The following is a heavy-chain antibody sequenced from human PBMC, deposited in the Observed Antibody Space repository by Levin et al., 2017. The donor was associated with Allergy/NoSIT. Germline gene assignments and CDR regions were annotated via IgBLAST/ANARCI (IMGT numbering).Heavy chain of an antibody. CDR3: ARGCRGGSCLLHQGNWFDP. CDR2: IIPILGIA. D-gene: IGHD2-15*01. V-gene: IGHV1-69*02. CDR1: GGTFSSYT. Sequence: SVKVSCKASGGTFSSYTISWVRQAPGQGLEWMGRIIPILGIANYAQKFQGRVTITADKSTSTAYMELSSLRSEDTAVYYCARGCRGGSCLLHQGNWFDPWGQGTLVTVSS. J-gene: IGHJ5*02.